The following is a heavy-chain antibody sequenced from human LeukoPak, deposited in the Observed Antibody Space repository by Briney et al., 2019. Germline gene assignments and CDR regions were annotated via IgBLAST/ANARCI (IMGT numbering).Heavy chain of an antibody. D-gene: IGHD2-21*02. CDR3: VRTPPKGDIDY. J-gene: IGHJ4*02. CDR1: GGTFSSYA. V-gene: IGHV1-69*13. CDR2: IIPIFGTA. Sequence: ASVKVSCKASGGTFSSYAISWVRQAPGQGLEWMGGIIPIFGTANYAQKFQGRVTITADESTSTAYMELSSLRSEDTAVYYCVRTPPKGDIDYWGQGTLVTVSS.